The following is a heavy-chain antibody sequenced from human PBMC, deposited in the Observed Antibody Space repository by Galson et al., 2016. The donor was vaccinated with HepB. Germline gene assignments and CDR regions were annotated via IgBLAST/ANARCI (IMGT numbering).Heavy chain of an antibody. CDR1: GFTFSNYA. D-gene: IGHD6-6*01. Sequence: SLRLSCAASGFTFSNYAMHWVRQAPGKGLEWVAVIWCDGSHQYYGDSVKGRFTISRDNSKNTLYLQMNSLRAEDTAVYYCARAPGYSNSYYYYGLDIWGQGTTVTVSS. CDR3: ARAPGYSNSYYYYGLDI. V-gene: IGHV3-33*01. CDR2: IWCDGSHQ. J-gene: IGHJ6*02.